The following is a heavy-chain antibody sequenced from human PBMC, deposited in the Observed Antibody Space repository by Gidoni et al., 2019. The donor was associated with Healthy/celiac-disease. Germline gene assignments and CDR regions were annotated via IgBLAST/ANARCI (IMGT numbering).Heavy chain of an antibody. V-gene: IGHV3-30-3*01. D-gene: IGHD6-19*01. CDR2: ISYDGSNK. Sequence: QVQLVESGGGVVQPGRSLRLSCPASGFTFSSYAMHWVRQAPGKGLEWGAVISYDGSNKYYADSVKGRFTISRDNSKNTLYLQMTSLRAEDTAVYYCARDVRSVAGASLRYWGQGTLVTVSS. CDR1: GFTFSSYA. CDR3: ARDVRSVAGASLRY. J-gene: IGHJ4*02.